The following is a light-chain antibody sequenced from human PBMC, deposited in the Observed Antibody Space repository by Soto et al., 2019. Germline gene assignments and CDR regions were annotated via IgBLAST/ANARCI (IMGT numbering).Light chain of an antibody. Sequence: EIVLTQSPGTLSLSPGERATLSCRASQSVTSSYLACYQQKPGQAPRLLIYDASSRATAIPDRFSGSGSGTDFTLTISRLEPEDFAVYYCQQYGSSPRTFGQGTKVGIK. CDR2: DAS. CDR3: QQYGSSPRT. V-gene: IGKV3-20*01. CDR1: QSVTSSY. J-gene: IGKJ1*01.